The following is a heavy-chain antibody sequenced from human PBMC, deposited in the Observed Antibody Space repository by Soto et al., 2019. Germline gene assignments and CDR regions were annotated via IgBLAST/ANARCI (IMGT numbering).Heavy chain of an antibody. V-gene: IGHV2-5*02. CDR1: GFSFSTSEVG. CDR2: IYWDDDK. J-gene: IGHJ4*02. D-gene: IGHD6-19*01. CDR3: AHNLHTSGWPFDY. Sequence: QITLKESGPTLVKPTQTLTLTCTFSGFSFSTSEVGVGWIRQPPGKALEWLGLIYWDDDKRYSPSLKNRLSITKDTSKNQVILTVTNMDPVDAGTYYCAHNLHTSGWPFDYWGQGTLVTVSS.